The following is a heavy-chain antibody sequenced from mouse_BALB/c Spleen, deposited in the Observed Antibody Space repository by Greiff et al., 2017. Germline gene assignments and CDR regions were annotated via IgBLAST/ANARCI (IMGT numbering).Heavy chain of an antibody. Sequence: VQLKESGPGLVKPSQSLSLTCTVTGYSFTSDYVWYWIRQFPGNKLEWMCYISYSGSTSYTPSLKGRITITRDTSKNQFFLQLNSVTTEDTATYYCARAGSYRFAYWGQGTLVTVSA. CDR2: ISYSGST. CDR3: ARAGSYRFAY. V-gene: IGHV3-2*02. J-gene: IGHJ3*01. CDR1: GYSFTSDYV. D-gene: IGHD1-1*01.